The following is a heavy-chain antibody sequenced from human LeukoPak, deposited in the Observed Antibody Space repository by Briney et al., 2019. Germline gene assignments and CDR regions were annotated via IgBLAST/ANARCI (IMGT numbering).Heavy chain of an antibody. J-gene: IGHJ4*02. Sequence: ASVKVSCKASGYTFTSYAMNWVRQAPGQGLEWMGWFNTNTGNPTYAQGFTGRFVFSLDTSVSTAYLQISSLKAEGTAVYYCARFGSSWSYYDYVWGSYRYPLGYWGQGTLVTVSS. CDR2: FNTNTGNP. CDR3: ARFGSSWSYYDYVWGSYRYPLGY. V-gene: IGHV7-4-1*02. CDR1: GYTFTSYA. D-gene: IGHD3-16*02.